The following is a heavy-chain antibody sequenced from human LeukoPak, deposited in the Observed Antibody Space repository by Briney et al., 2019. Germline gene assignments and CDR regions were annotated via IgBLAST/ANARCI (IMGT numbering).Heavy chain of an antibody. J-gene: IGHJ4*02. Sequence: PGGSLRLSCAASGLTFSTYNMNWVRQAPGKGLEWVSYIDSSNSPIYYADSVKGRFTTSRDNGKNSLYLQMNSLRDEDTAVYYCARDRCSGGSCYFDYWGQGTVVTVSS. CDR2: IDSSNSPI. CDR1: GLTFSTYN. V-gene: IGHV3-48*02. CDR3: ARDRCSGGSCYFDY. D-gene: IGHD2-15*01.